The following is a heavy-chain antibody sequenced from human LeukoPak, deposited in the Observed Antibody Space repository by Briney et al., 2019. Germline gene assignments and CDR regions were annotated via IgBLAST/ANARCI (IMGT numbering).Heavy chain of an antibody. Sequence: GRSLRLSCAASGFSFRIYGMHWVRQAPGKGLEWVAVISYDGSDKYYGDSEKARYTISRDNSKNTLYPQMNSLRAEDTAVYYCAKGRDYYDSSGYYEPLDYWGQGTLVTVSS. CDR1: GFSFRIYG. CDR2: ISYDGSDK. V-gene: IGHV3-30*18. D-gene: IGHD3-22*01. CDR3: AKGRDYYDSSGYYEPLDY. J-gene: IGHJ4*02.